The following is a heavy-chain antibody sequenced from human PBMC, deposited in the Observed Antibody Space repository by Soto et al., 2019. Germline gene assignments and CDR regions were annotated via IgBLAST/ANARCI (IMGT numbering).Heavy chain of an antibody. CDR3: ASELEYGDYPF. Sequence: QVQLVQSGAEVKKPGSSVKVSCKASGGTFSSDAISWVRQAPGQGLEWMGGIIPIFGTANYAQKFQGRITITADESTSTDYMELSSLRSEDTAVYYCASELEYGDYPFWGQGTLVTVSS. V-gene: IGHV1-69*01. D-gene: IGHD4-17*01. CDR2: IIPIFGTA. J-gene: IGHJ4*02. CDR1: GGTFSSDA.